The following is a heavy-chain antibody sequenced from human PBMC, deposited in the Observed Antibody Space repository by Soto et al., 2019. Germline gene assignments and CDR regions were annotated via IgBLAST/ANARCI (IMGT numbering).Heavy chain of an antibody. Sequence: QVQLQASGPGLVKPSQTLSLTCTVSGGSISSGGYYWSWIRQHPGKGLEWIGYIYYSGSTYYNPSLKSRVTISVDTAKNQFFLKLSSVTAADTAVYYCARARRVDGMDVWGQGTTVTVSS. J-gene: IGHJ6*02. CDR3: ARARRVDGMDV. D-gene: IGHD2-15*01. CDR2: IYYSGST. CDR1: GGSISSGGYY. V-gene: IGHV4-31*03.